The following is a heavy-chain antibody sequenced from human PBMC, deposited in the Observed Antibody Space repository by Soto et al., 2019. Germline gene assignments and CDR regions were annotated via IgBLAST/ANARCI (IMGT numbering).Heavy chain of an antibody. D-gene: IGHD2-2*01. CDR1: VGTFSSYA. V-gene: IGHV1-69*01. CDR3: ARSQGSSSWGENYFYYYYGMDV. CDR2: LMPISGPA. Sequence: QVRLLQSGAEVKKPGSSVKVSCKASVGTFSSYAIRWVRQAPGQGLDWMGGLMPISGPANFAQKLQGRVTITADESKSTTYLELSSMRFEDTAVYYCARSQGSSSWGENYFYYYYGMDVWGEGTTVTVSS. J-gene: IGHJ6*04.